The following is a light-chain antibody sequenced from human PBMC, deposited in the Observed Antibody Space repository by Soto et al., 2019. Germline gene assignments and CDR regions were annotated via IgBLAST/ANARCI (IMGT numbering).Light chain of an antibody. Sequence: EIVMTQSPATLSVSPGERATLSCRASQSVSSNLAWYQQKPGQAPRLLIYGASTRATGIPARFSGSGSGTEFTLTISGLQSEDFAVYYCQQYGSSPLLTFGGGNKVDI. CDR2: GAS. V-gene: IGKV3-15*01. CDR3: QQYGSSPLLT. J-gene: IGKJ4*01. CDR1: QSVSSN.